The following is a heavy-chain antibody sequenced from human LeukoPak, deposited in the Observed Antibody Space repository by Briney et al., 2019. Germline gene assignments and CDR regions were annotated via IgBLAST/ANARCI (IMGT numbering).Heavy chain of an antibody. Sequence: PSETLSLTCTVSGGSISSYYWSWIRQPPGKGLEWIGYIYYTGSTKYNPSLKSRVTISVDTSKNQFSLKLRSVTAADTAVYYSVRGIAAAGLYFDYWGQGTLVTVSS. J-gene: IGHJ4*02. CDR2: IYYTGST. D-gene: IGHD6-13*01. V-gene: IGHV4-59*01. CDR3: VRGIAAAGLYFDY. CDR1: GGSISSYY.